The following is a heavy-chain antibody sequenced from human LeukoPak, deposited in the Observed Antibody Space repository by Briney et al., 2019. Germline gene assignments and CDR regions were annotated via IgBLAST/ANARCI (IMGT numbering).Heavy chain of an antibody. Sequence: GGSLRLSCAASGFTFSSYSMNWVRQAPGKGLEWVSYISSSSSTIYYADSVKGRFTISRDNAKNSLYLQMNSLRAEDTAVYYCARDPVEEDSSGWWRYYYGMDVWGQGTTVTVSS. CDR3: ARDPVEEDSSGWWRYYYGMDV. D-gene: IGHD6-19*01. CDR1: GFTFSSYS. V-gene: IGHV3-48*04. CDR2: ISSSSSTI. J-gene: IGHJ6*02.